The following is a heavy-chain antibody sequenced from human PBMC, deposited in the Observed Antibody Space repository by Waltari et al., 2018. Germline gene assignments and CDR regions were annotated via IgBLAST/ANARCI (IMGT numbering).Heavy chain of an antibody. J-gene: IGHJ3*02. CDR3: ARGFVVLLATDAFDI. V-gene: IGHV4-30-4*08. CDR2: IYYGGSA. CDR1: GDSISSGDYY. Sequence: QVQLQESGPGLVKPSQTLSLTCPVSGDSISSGDYYWSWIRQPPGKGLEWIGYIYYGGSAYYNPSLKSRVSISVDTSKNQFSLKLSSVTAADTAVYYCARGFVVLLATDAFDIWGQGTMVTVSS. D-gene: IGHD2-21*01.